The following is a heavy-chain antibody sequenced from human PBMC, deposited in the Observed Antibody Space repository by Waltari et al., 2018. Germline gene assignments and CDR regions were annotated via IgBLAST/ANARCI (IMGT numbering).Heavy chain of an antibody. J-gene: IGHJ6*03. CDR2: VYFTGSA. V-gene: IGHV4-59*01. Sequence: QVQLQESGPGPVKSSETLSLTCAVSGGSINNYYWAWIRKPPGKGLEWIASVYFTGSANYSPSLEGRVSVAVDTSKNQFSLRLHSVTPADTAVYYCARVYGHYELLASSYSPYYYYYMDVWGKGTAVTVS. CDR1: GGSINNYY. CDR3: ARVYGHYELLASSYSPYYYYYMDV. D-gene: IGHD3-9*01.